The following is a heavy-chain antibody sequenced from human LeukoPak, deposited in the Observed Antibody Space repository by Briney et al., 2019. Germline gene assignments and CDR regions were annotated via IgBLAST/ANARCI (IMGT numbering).Heavy chain of an antibody. V-gene: IGHV3-7*01. CDR1: GFSFGSNW. D-gene: IGHD6-13*01. CDR3: SRGGWPTAGTPRMDV. CDR2: IKQDGSEK. J-gene: IGHJ6*02. Sequence: GGSLRLSCVASGFSFGSNWMSWVRQAPGKGLEWVANIKQDGSEKNYVDSVKGRFTTSRDNPKNTAYLQMNSLSGDDSGVYYCSRGGWPTAGTPRMDVWGQGTTVIVSS.